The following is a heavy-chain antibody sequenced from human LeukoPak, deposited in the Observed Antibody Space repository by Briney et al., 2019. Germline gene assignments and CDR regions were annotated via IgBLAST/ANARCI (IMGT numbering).Heavy chain of an antibody. J-gene: IGHJ5*02. D-gene: IGHD3-22*01. V-gene: IGHV4-4*07. CDR1: GGSISSYY. Sequence: SETLSLTCTVSGGSISSYYWSWIRQPAGKGLEWIGRIYTSGSTNYSPSLKSRVTMSVDTSKNQFSLKLSSVTAADTAVYYCARDHTSGYYSWFDPWGQGTLVTVSS. CDR3: ARDHTSGYYSWFDP. CDR2: IYTSGST.